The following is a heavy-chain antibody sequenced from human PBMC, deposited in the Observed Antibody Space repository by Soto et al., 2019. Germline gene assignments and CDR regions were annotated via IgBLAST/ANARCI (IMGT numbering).Heavy chain of an antibody. D-gene: IGHD3-10*01. CDR3: ARIYGGKSGGWFGP. J-gene: IGHJ5*02. CDR1: GFSLGSTPLG. CDR2: IFWNDEK. V-gene: IGHV2-26*01. Sequence: QVTLKESGPVLVQPTETLTLTCTVSGFSLGSTPLGVTWIRQPPGKALEWLAHIFWNDEKYYSQSLKTRLTISKDTSKGQVVLTMTNMDPVDTATYDCARIYGGKSGGWFGPWGQGTLVAVFS.